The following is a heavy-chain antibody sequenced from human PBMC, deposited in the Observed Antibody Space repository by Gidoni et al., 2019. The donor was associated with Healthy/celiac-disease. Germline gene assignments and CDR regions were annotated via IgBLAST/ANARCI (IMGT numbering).Heavy chain of an antibody. D-gene: IGHD1-20*01. CDR2: IIPIFGTA. CDR1: GGPFSSYA. J-gene: IGHJ3*02. V-gene: IGHV1-69*06. CDR3: ARVGYNWNVGAFDI. Sequence: QVQLVQSGAEVKKPGSSVKVSCKASGGPFSSYAISWVRQAPGQGLEWMGGIIPIFGTANYAQKFQGRVTITADKSTSTAYMELSSLRSEDTAVYYCARVGYNWNVGAFDIWGQGTMVTASS.